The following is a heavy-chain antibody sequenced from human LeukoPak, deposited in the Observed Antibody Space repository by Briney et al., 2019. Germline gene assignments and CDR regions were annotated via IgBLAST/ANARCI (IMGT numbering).Heavy chain of an antibody. J-gene: IGHJ4*02. CDR1: GGSFSVYY. CDR3: ARGLTYYYDSSGYYYDY. D-gene: IGHD3-22*01. CDR2: INHSGST. Sequence: SETLSLTCAVYGGSFSVYYWSWIRQPPGKGLEWIGEINHSGSTNYNPSLKSRATISVDTSKNQFSLKLSSVTAADTAVYYCARGLTYYYDSSGYYYDYWGQGTLVTVSS. V-gene: IGHV4-34*01.